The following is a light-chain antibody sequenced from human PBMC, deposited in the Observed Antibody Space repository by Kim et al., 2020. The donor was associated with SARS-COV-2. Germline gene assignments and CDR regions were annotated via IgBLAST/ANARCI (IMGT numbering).Light chain of an antibody. V-gene: IGKV1-5*03. CDR1: QSISSW. CDR2: KAS. CDR3: QQYSTNLYT. Sequence: DIPMTQSPSTLSASVGDRVTITCRASQSISSWLAWYQQKPGKPPKLLIYKASSLESGVPSRFSGSGSGTEFTLTISSLQPDDFATYFCQQYSTNLYTFGQGTKLEI. J-gene: IGKJ2*01.